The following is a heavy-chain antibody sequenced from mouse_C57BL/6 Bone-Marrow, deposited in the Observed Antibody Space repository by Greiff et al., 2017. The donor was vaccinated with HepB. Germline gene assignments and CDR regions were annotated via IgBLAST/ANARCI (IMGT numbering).Heavy chain of an antibody. CDR3: TRETLAYYGSPWFAY. D-gene: IGHD1-1*01. Sequence: EVQVVESGEGLVKPGGSLKLSCAASGFTFSSYAMSWVRQTPEKRLEWVAYISSGGDYIYYADTVKGRFTISRDNARNTLYLQMSSLKSEDTAMYYCTRETLAYYGSPWFAYWGQGTLVTVSA. CDR1: GFTFSSYA. J-gene: IGHJ3*01. V-gene: IGHV5-9-1*02. CDR2: ISSGGDYI.